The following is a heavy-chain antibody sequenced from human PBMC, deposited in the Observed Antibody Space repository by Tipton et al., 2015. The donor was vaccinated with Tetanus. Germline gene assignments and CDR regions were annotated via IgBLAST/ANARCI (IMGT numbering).Heavy chain of an antibody. CDR1: GGSIISNTYN. CDR2: IHFSGNT. CDR3: ARLPTGFPNWFDF. J-gene: IGHJ5*01. D-gene: IGHD1-14*01. V-gene: IGHV4-39*01. Sequence: TLSLTCTVSGGSIISNTYNWGWVRQPPGKDLEWIAAIHFSGNTYYNPSLSSRVIISVDTPKNQFSLQLTSVTAADTALYFCARLPTGFPNWFDFWGQGILVTVSS.